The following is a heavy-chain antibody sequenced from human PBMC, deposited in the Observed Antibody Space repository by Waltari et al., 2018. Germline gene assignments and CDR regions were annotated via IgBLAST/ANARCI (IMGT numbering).Heavy chain of an antibody. V-gene: IGHV1-69*12. J-gene: IGHJ5*02. CDR3: ARRQLGGPLDP. D-gene: IGHD1-1*01. CDR2: LIPIFGAP. CDR1: GGTFGRYA. Sequence: QVHLVQSGAEVKKPGSSVKVSCKASGGTFGRYAITWVRQAPGQGLEWVGGLIPIFGAPNYAQRFQGRVTITADESTSTVDMELSSLKSEDTALYFCARRQLGGPLDPWGQGTLVTVSS.